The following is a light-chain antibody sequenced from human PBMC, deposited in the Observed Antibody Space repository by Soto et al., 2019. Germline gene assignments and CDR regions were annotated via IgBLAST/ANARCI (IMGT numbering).Light chain of an antibody. Sequence: DIQMTQSPSSRSASAGDRVTITFQASQDISNYLNWYQQKPGKAPKLLIYDASNLETGVPSRFSGSGSGTDFTFTISSLQPEDIATYYCQQYDNLPLTFGQGTRL. CDR3: QQYDNLPLT. J-gene: IGKJ5*01. V-gene: IGKV1-33*01. CDR2: DAS. CDR1: QDISNY.